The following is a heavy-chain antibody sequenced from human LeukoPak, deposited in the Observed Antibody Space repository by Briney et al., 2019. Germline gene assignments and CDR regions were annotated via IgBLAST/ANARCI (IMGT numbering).Heavy chain of an antibody. Sequence: ASVKVSCKASGYTFTGYYMHWVRQAPGQGLEWMGWINPNSGGTNSAQKFQGRVTMTRDTSISTAYMELSRLRSDDTAVYYCARSSSSSWTYLDHWGQGTLVTVSS. CDR1: GYTFTGYY. J-gene: IGHJ4*02. V-gene: IGHV1-2*02. CDR2: INPNSGGT. CDR3: ARSSSSSWTYLDH. D-gene: IGHD6-13*01.